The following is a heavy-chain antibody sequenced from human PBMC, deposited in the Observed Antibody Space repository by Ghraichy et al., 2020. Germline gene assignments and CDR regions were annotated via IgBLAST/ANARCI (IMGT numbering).Heavy chain of an antibody. Sequence: GGSLNISCKGSGYSFTSFWIGWVRQMPGKGLEWMGIVYPGDSDTRYSPSFQGQVTISADKSISTAYLQWSSLKASDTAMYYCVRHSGCTDGVCYKFDYWGQGTLVTVSS. CDR3: VRHSGCTDGVCYKFDY. CDR2: VYPGDSDT. D-gene: IGHD2-8*01. CDR1: GYSFTSFW. V-gene: IGHV5-51*01. J-gene: IGHJ4*02.